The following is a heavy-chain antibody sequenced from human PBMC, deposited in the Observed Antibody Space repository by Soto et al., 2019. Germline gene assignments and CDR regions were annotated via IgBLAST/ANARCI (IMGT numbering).Heavy chain of an antibody. Sequence: ASVKVSCKASGYTFINYYMQWVRQAPGQGLEWMGIINPSDATTFYAQKLQGRVTVTRDTSSSTVSMELSSLRSEDTAVYNSARGGRPPRVLGHLDYWGQGTLVTVSS. D-gene: IGHD3-10*01. J-gene: IGHJ4*02. V-gene: IGHV1-46*01. CDR2: INPSDATT. CDR3: ARGGRPPRVLGHLDY. CDR1: GYTFINYY.